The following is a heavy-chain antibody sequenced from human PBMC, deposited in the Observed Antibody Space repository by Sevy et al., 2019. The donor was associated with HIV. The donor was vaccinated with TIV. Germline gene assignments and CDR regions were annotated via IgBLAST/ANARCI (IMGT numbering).Heavy chain of an antibody. CDR2: ISAYNGNT. D-gene: IGHD2-2*01. V-gene: IGHV1-18*04. CDR3: ARDLAVQDCSSTSCYDYGMYV. Sequence: ASVKVSCKASGYTFTSYGISWVRQAPGQGLEWMGWISAYNGNTNYAQKLQGRVTMTTDTSTSTAYMELRSLRSDDTALYYCARDLAVQDCSSTSCYDYGMYVWGQGTTVTVSS. J-gene: IGHJ6*02. CDR1: GYTFTSYG.